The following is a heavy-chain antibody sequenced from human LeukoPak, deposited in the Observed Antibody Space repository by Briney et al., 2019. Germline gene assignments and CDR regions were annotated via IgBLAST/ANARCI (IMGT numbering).Heavy chain of an antibody. V-gene: IGHV4-39*01. J-gene: IGHJ3*02. CDR3: ARGRYYYDSSGSWRADAFDI. Sequence: SETLSLTCTVSGGSISSSSYYWGWVRQPPGKGLERIGSIYYSGSTYYNPSLKSRVTISVDRSKNQFSLKLSSVTAADTAVYYCARGRYYYDSSGSWRADAFDIWGQGTMVTVSS. CDR2: IYYSGST. CDR1: GGSISSSSYY. D-gene: IGHD3-22*01.